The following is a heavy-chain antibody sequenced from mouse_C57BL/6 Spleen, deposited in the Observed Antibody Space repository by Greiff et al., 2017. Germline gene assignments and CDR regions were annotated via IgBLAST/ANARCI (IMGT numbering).Heavy chain of an antibody. CDR1: GYAFSSSW. CDR2: IYPGDGDT. J-gene: IGHJ4*01. Sequence: QVQLQQSGPELVKPGASVTISCKASGYAFSSSWMNWVKQRPGKGLEWIGRIYPGDGDTTYNGKFKGKATLTADKYSSTAYMQLSSLTSEDSAVYFCASNYYAMDYGGQGTSVTVSS. V-gene: IGHV1-82*01. CDR3: ASNYYAMDY.